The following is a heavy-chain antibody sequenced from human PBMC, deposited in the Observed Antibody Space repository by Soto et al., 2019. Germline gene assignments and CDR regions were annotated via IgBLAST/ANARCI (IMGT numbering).Heavy chain of an antibody. Sequence: GGSLRLSCVASGFTISNYWMHWVRQAPGKGLIWVSRISPDGSTTNYADSVKGRFTISRDNAKNKLYLQMDSLRAEDTGVYYCARYDAFKAFDLWGQGTMVTVSS. CDR1: GFTISNYW. J-gene: IGHJ3*01. V-gene: IGHV3-74*01. CDR3: ARYDAFKAFDL. CDR2: ISPDGSTT. D-gene: IGHD1-1*01.